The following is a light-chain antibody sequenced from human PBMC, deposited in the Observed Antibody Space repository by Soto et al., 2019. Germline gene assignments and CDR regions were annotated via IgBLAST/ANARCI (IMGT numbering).Light chain of an antibody. CDR2: VNS. J-gene: IGLJ2*01. CDR1: SSNIGAGYD. Sequence: QSVLTQPPSVSGAPGQRVTISCTGSSSNIGAGYDVHWYQQLPGTAPKLLIYVNSNRPSGVPDRFSGSKSGTSASLAITGLQAEDEAEYCCQSYDSSLSAVVFGGGTKLTVL. V-gene: IGLV1-40*01. CDR3: QSYDSSLSAVV.